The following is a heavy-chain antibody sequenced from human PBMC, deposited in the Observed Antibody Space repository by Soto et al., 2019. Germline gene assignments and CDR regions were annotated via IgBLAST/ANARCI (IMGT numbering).Heavy chain of an antibody. CDR2: IYYSGST. V-gene: IGHV4-59*08. J-gene: IGHJ4*02. CDR1: GGTISSYY. Sequence: SETQSLTCPASGGTISSYYWSWIRQPPGKGLEWIGYIYYSGSTNYNPSLKSRVTISVDTSKNQFSLKLSSVTAADTAVYYCARTGKQQLVHDYWGQGILVTVS. CDR3: ARTGKQQLVHDY. D-gene: IGHD6-13*01.